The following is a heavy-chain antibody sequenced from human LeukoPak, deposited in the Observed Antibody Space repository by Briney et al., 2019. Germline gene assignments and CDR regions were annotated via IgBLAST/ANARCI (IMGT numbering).Heavy chain of an antibody. D-gene: IGHD5-18*01. Sequence: AGSLRLSCAASGFTFDDYGMSWVRQAPGKGLEWVSGINWNGGSTHYADSVKGRFTISRDNAKNTLYLQMNSLRVEDTAVYYCAQGHSHTAMYFWGQGTLVTVSS. CDR3: AQGHSHTAMYF. CDR1: GFTFDDYG. CDR2: INWNGGST. J-gene: IGHJ4*02. V-gene: IGHV3-20*04.